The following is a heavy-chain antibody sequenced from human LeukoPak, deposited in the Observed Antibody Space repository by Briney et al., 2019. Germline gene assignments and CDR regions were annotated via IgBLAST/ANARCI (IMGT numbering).Heavy chain of an antibody. Sequence: ASVKVSCKASGYTFTGYYMHWVRQAPGQGLEWMGWINPNSGGTNYAQKFQGRVTMTRDTSISTAYMELSRLRSDDTSVYYCALDILTGYNWFDPWGQGTPVTVPS. CDR3: ALDILTGYNWFDP. D-gene: IGHD3-9*01. J-gene: IGHJ5*02. V-gene: IGHV1-2*02. CDR2: INPNSGGT. CDR1: GYTFTGYY.